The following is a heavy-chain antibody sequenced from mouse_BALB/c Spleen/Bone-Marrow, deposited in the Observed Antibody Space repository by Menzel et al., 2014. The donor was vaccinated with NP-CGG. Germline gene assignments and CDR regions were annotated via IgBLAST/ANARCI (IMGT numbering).Heavy chain of an antibody. CDR2: IYPGDGDT. CDR1: GYAFSNSW. V-gene: IGHV1-82*01. CDR3: ARSDGYRAMDY. D-gene: IGHD2-3*01. J-gene: IGHJ4*01. Sequence: QVHVKQSGPELVKPGAPVKISCKASGYAFSNSWMNWVKQRPGQGLEWIGRIYPGDGDTYYNGKFKDKATLTADKSSSTAYMQLSSLTSVDSAVYFCARSDGYRAMDYWGQGTSVTVSS.